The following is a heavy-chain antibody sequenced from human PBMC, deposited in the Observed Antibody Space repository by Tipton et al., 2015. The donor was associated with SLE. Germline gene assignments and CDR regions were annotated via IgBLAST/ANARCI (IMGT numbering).Heavy chain of an antibody. D-gene: IGHD2-2*01. CDR3: ARVLSCVVGRPRYFDL. CDR1: GFTFSNYW. J-gene: IGHJ2*01. V-gene: IGHV3-7*01. Sequence: SLRLSCAASGFTFSNYWMSWVRQAPGKGLEWVANIRQDEVERYYVDSVKGRFTLSRDNAKNSLYLQMNSLRAEDTAVYYCARVLSCVVGRPRYFDLWGRGTLVTVSS. CDR2: IRQDEVER.